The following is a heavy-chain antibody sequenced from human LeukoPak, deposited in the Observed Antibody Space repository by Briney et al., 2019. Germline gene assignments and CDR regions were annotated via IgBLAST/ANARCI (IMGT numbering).Heavy chain of an antibody. CDR1: GFTFDDYA. Sequence: PGGSLRLSCAASGFTFDDYAMHWVRQAPGKGLEWVSLISGDGGSTYYADSVKGRFTISRGNSKNSLYPQMNSLRTEDTALYYCAKGPYSSSWYSDYWGQGTLVTVSS. D-gene: IGHD6-13*01. CDR2: ISGDGGST. J-gene: IGHJ4*02. CDR3: AKGPYSSSWYSDY. V-gene: IGHV3-43*02.